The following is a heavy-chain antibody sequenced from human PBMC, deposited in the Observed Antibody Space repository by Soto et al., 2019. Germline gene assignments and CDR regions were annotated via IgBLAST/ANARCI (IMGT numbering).Heavy chain of an antibody. Sequence: ASVKVSCKASGYTFTSYAMHWVRQAPGQRLEWMGWINAGNGNTKYSQKFQGRVTIIRDTSASTAYMELSSLRSEDTAVYYCARGASPLTDYWGQGTLVTVSS. CDR2: INAGNGNT. J-gene: IGHJ4*02. CDR1: GYTFTSYA. D-gene: IGHD1-26*01. CDR3: ARGASPLTDY. V-gene: IGHV1-3*01.